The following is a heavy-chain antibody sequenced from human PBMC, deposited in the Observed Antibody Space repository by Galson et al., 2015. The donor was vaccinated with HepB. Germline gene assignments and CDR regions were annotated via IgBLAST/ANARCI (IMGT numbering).Heavy chain of an antibody. CDR2: IYWDDDK. Sequence: PSLVKPTQTLTLTCTFSGFSLSTSGVGVGWIRQPPGKALEWLALIYWDDDKRYSPSLKSRLTITKDTSKNQVVLTMTNMDPVDTATYYCAHTIYYGWLYYFDYWGQGTLVTVSS. J-gene: IGHJ4*02. V-gene: IGHV2-5*02. CDR1: GFSLSTSGVG. CDR3: AHTIYYGWLYYFDY. D-gene: IGHD4-17*01.